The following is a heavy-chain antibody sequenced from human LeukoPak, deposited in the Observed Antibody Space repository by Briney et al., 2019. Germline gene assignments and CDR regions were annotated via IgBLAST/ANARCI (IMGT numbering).Heavy chain of an antibody. J-gene: IGHJ6*02. Sequence: SVKVSCKASGGTFTSYAISWVRQAPGQGLEWMGGIIPIFGTANYAQKFQGRVTITADESTSTAYMELSSLRSEDTAVYYCGTGRYCSGGSCFYYYYGMDVWGQGTTVTVSS. CDR3: GTGRYCSGGSCFYYYYGMDV. CDR1: GGTFTSYA. D-gene: IGHD2-15*01. CDR2: IIPIFGTA. V-gene: IGHV1-69*01.